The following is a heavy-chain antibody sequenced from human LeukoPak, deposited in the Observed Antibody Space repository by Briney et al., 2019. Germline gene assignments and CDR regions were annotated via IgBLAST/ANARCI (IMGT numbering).Heavy chain of an antibody. V-gene: IGHV3-23*01. D-gene: IGHD2-15*01. CDR1: GFTFSSYW. J-gene: IGHJ4*02. CDR3: AKIMALYCSGGSCNEIDY. Sequence: PGGSLRLSCAASGFTFSSYWMSWVRQAPGKGLEWVSTISHSAYTTYYADSVKGRITISRDNSKNTLYLQMNSLRADDTAVYYCAKIMALYCSGGSCNEIDYWGQGTLVTVSS. CDR2: ISHSAYTT.